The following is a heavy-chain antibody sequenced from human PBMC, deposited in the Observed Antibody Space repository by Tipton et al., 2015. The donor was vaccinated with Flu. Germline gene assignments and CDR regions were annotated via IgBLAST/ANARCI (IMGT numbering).Heavy chain of an antibody. D-gene: IGHD4-23*01. CDR2: IYYSGST. Sequence: LRLSCTVSGGSIRSYYWTWIRQPPGKGLEWIGYIYYSGSTNYNPSLKSRVTISVDTSKNQFSLKLSSVTAAGTAVYYCATEYRGGGNRYYFDYWGQGTLVTVSS. J-gene: IGHJ4*02. CDR1: GGSIRSYY. V-gene: IGHV4-59*01. CDR3: ATEYRGGGNRYYFDY.